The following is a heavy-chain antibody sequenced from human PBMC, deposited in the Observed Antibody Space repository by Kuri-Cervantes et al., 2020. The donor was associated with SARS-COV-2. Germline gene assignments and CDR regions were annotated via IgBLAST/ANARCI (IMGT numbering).Heavy chain of an antibody. J-gene: IGHJ6*01. D-gene: IGHD4-11*01. CDR2: ISYDGSNK. V-gene: IGHV3-30*18. CDR1: GFTFSSYG. Sequence: GESLKISCAASGFTFSSYGMHWVRRAPGKGLEWVAVISYDGSNKYYADSVKGRFTISRDNSENTLYLQMNSLRAEDTAVYYCAKGGSWDYSNYEIYYYGMDVWGQGTTVTCSS. CDR3: AKGGSWDYSNYEIYYYGMDV.